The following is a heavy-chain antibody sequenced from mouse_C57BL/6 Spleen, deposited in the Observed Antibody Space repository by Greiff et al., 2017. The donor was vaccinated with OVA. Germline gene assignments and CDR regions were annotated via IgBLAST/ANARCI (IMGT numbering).Heavy chain of an antibody. Sequence: EVMLVESGGDLVKPGGSLKLSCAASGFTFSSYGMSWVRQTPDKRLEWVATISSGGSYTYYPDSVKGRFTISRDNAKNTLYLQMSSLKSEDTAMYYCAKRRDGYDGGFDYWGQGTTLTVSS. CDR3: AKRRDGYDGGFDY. CDR2: ISSGGSYT. V-gene: IGHV5-6*01. J-gene: IGHJ2*01. CDR1: GFTFSSYG. D-gene: IGHD2-2*01.